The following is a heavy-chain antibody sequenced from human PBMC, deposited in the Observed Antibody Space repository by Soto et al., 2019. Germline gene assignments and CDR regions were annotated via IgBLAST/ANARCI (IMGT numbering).Heavy chain of an antibody. Sequence: LCGGSISSYYWSWIRQPPGKGLEWIGYIYYSGSTNYNPSLKSRVTISVDTSKNQFSLKLSSVTAADTAVYYCARQQWLVLNAFDIWGQGTMVTVSS. V-gene: IGHV4-59*01. CDR2: IYYSGST. J-gene: IGHJ3*02. D-gene: IGHD6-19*01. CDR1: GGSISSYY. CDR3: ARQQWLVLNAFDI.